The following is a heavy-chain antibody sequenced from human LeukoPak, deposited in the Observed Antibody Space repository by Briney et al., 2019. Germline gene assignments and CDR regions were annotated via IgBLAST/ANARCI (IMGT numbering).Heavy chain of an antibody. J-gene: IGHJ6*03. CDR2: VYPRDSDT. V-gene: IGHV5-51*01. D-gene: IGHD6-19*01. CDR1: GYTFDRSW. Sequence: GESLKISVQASGYTFDRSWIGWVRQMPGKGFQWLGIVYPRDSDTRYSPSVQGHVTITADTSIDAAYLQWRSLRASDTAHSFCVRQIAVARRTTSEYWSYIDVWGKGTAVTVSS. CDR3: VRQIAVARRTTSEYWSYIDV.